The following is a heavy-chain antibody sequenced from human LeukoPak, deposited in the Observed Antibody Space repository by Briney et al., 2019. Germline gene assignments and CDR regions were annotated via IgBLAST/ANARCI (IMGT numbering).Heavy chain of an antibody. Sequence: GGSPRLSCAASGFTFSDYSMNWVRQAPGKGLEWVSYISSSSSSMYYADSVKGRFTISRDNARSSLYLQMNSLRAEDTAVYYCARQNGAGYYYYFDSWGQGTLVTVSS. V-gene: IGHV3-48*01. D-gene: IGHD3-22*01. CDR2: ISSSSSSM. CDR3: ARQNGAGYYYYFDS. J-gene: IGHJ4*02. CDR1: GFTFSDYS.